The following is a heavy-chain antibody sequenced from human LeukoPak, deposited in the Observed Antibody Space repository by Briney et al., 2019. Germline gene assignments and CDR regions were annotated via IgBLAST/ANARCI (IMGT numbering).Heavy chain of an antibody. D-gene: IGHD2-15*01. J-gene: IGHJ4*02. V-gene: IGHV3-30*18. Sequence: PGGSLRLSCAASGFTVSSNFMSWVRQAPGKGLEWVAVISYDGSNKYYADSVKGRFTISRDNSKNTLYLQMNSLRAEDTAVYYCAKDLGCSGGSCYSGIDYWGQGTLVTVSS. CDR1: GFTVSSNF. CDR3: AKDLGCSGGSCYSGIDY. CDR2: ISYDGSNK.